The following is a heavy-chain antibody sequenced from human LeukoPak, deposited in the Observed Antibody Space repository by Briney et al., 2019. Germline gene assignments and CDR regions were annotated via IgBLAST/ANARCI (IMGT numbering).Heavy chain of an antibody. CDR2: INHSGST. D-gene: IGHD3-10*01. CDR3: ARGVGRWFGESREIN. Sequence: SETLSLTCAVYGGSFSGYYWSWIRQPPGKGLEWIGEINHSGSTNYNPSLKSRVTISVGTSKNQFSLKLSSVTAADTAVYYCARGVGRWFGESREINWGQGTLVTVSS. V-gene: IGHV4-34*01. CDR1: GGSFSGYY. J-gene: IGHJ4*02.